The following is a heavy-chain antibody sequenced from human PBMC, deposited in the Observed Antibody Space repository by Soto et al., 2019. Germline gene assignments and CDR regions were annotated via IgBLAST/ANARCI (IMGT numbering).Heavy chain of an antibody. CDR2: INPSGGST. CDR1: GYAFSSYY. V-gene: IGHV1-46*03. J-gene: IGHJ4*02. Sequence: GASVKVSCKASGYAFSSYYIHWVRQAPGQGLEWMGIINPSGGSTSYAQKFQGRVTMTTDTSTSTVYMELSSLRSEDTAVYYCVRGIRLYCGRDCSPFDYWGQGSLVTVSS. CDR3: VRGIRLYCGRDCSPFDY. D-gene: IGHD2-21*02.